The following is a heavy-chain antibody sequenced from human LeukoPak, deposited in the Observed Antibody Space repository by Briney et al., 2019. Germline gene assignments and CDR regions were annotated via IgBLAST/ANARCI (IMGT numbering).Heavy chain of an antibody. V-gene: IGHV4-4*07. J-gene: IGHJ4*02. D-gene: IGHD6-6*01. Sequence: SETLSLTCTVSGGSITSYYWSWIRQPAGKGLEWIGHIYMSGSANYNPSLQSRVTMSIDTSKNQFSLKLSSVTAADTAVHFCAGVVNNFFDDWGQGTLVTVSS. CDR2: IYMSGSA. CDR1: GGSITSYY. CDR3: AGVVNNFFDD.